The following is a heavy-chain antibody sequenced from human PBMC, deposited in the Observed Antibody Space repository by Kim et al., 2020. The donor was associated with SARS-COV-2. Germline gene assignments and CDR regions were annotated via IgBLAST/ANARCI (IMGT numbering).Heavy chain of an antibody. Sequence: SETLSLTCDVSGGSISSSEWWSWVRQPPGKGLELIGEIYHSGSTNYNPSLESRVTISVDKSKNQFSLKLSSVTAADTALYYCTRATGTLVRGIYFYGLDVWGQGTTVTVSS. J-gene: IGHJ6*02. CDR3: TRATGTLVRGIYFYGLDV. CDR2: IYHSGST. V-gene: IGHV4-4*02. D-gene: IGHD3-10*01. CDR1: GGSISSSEW.